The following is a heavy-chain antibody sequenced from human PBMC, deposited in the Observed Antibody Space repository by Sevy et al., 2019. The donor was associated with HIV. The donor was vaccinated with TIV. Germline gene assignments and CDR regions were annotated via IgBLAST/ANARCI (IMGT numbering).Heavy chain of an antibody. Sequence: GGYLRLSCAASGFSVNSNYMTWVRQAPGKGLEGVSVIYSDETTYHADSVKDRFTISRDNSKNTVSLQMSSLRAEDTAIYYCAKLPSTVMFREKGYWGQGTRVNVSS. CDR3: AKLPSTVMFREKGY. V-gene: IGHV3-66*04. D-gene: IGHD3-10*01. J-gene: IGHJ4*02. CDR2: IYSDETT. CDR1: GFSVNSNY.